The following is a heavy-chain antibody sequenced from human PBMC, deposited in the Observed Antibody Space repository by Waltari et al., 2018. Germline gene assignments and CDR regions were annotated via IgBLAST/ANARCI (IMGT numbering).Heavy chain of an antibody. CDR2: ISYSGTT. CDR1: GGSISRYY. CDR3: ARHGCGSTSCYGGNWFDP. D-gene: IGHD2-2*01. V-gene: IGHV4-59*08. J-gene: IGHJ5*02. Sequence: QVQLQESGPGLVKPSETLSLTCPVSGGSISRYYSSWFRQPPGKGLEWFGYISYSGTTNYNPSLKSRVTISVDTSKNQFSLRLNSVTAADTAVYYCARHGCGSTSCYGGNWFDPWGQGTLVTVSS.